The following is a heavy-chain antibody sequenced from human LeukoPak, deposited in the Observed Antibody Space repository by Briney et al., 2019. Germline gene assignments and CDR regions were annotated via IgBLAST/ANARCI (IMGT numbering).Heavy chain of an antibody. Sequence: GASVKVSCKASGDTFTGYYMHWVRQAPGQGLEWMGWINPNSGGTNYAQKLQGRVTMTTDTSTSTAYMELRSLRSDDTAVYYCAREGNGDYSADYWGQGTLVTVSS. V-gene: IGHV1-2*02. J-gene: IGHJ4*02. CDR1: GDTFTGYY. D-gene: IGHD4-17*01. CDR2: INPNSGGT. CDR3: AREGNGDYSADY.